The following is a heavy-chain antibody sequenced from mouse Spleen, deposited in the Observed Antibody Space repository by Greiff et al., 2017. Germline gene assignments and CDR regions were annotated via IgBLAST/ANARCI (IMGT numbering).Heavy chain of an antibody. Sequence: EVKLMESGGDLVKPGGSLKLSCAASGFTFSSYGMSWVRQTPDKRLEWVATISSGGSYNYYPDSVKGRFTISRDNAKNTLYLQMSSLKSEDTAMYYCARHEATSFDYWGQGTTLTVSS. CDR3: ARHEATSFDY. D-gene: IGHD3-2*02. CDR2: ISSGGSYN. V-gene: IGHV5-6*01. CDR1: GFTFSSYG. J-gene: IGHJ2*01.